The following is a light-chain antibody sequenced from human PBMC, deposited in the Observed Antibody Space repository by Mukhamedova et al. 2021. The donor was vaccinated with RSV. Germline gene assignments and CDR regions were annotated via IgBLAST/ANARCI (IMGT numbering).Light chain of an antibody. CDR2: DAS. CDR3: HQYDTFPLT. J-gene: IGKJ4*01. V-gene: IGKV1-33*01. Sequence: WYQRRVHGKAPKLLIYDASNLETGVPLRFSGSGSGTDFILTISSLQPEDVATYYCHQYDTFPLTFGGGTKVEIK.